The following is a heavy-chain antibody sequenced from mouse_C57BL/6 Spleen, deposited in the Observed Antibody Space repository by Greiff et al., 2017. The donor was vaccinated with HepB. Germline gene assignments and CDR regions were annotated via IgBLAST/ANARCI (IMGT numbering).Heavy chain of an antibody. CDR1: GYTFTDYY. Sequence: EVQLQQSGPELVKPGASVKISCKASGYTFTDYYMNWVKQSHGKSLEWIGDINPNNGGTSYNQKFKGKATLTVDKSSSTAYMELRSLTSEDSAVYYCARFDDGPLDYWGQGTTLTVSS. V-gene: IGHV1-26*01. J-gene: IGHJ2*01. D-gene: IGHD2-3*01. CDR2: INPNNGGT. CDR3: ARFDDGPLDY.